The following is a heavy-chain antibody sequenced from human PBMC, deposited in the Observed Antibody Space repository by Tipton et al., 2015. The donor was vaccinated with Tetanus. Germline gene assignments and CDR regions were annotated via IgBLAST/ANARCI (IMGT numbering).Heavy chain of an antibody. D-gene: IGHD3-10*01. V-gene: IGHV4-31*03. Sequence: TLSLTCTVSGGSISNTGDYWGWIRQHPGKGLEWIAYIYHSGSTYYNPSLRSRLSISVDTSKNQFSLRLSSVTAADTAVYYCARAAKDSIDMIRGTAPNWFDPWGQGTLVTVSS. J-gene: IGHJ5*02. CDR2: IYHSGST. CDR1: GGSISNTGDY. CDR3: ARAAKDSIDMIRGTAPNWFDP.